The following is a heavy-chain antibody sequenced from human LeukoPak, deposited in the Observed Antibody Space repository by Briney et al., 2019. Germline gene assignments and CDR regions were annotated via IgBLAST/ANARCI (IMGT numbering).Heavy chain of an antibody. J-gene: IGHJ3*02. D-gene: IGHD2/OR15-2a*01. Sequence: PGGSLRLSCAASGFTFSSYWMSWVRQAPGKGLERVANIKQDGSEKYYVDSVKGRFTISRDNAKNSLYLQMNSLRAEDTAVYYCARATGLYRSRDAFDIWGQGTMVTVSS. V-gene: IGHV3-7*01. CDR3: ARATGLYRSRDAFDI. CDR1: GFTFSSYW. CDR2: IKQDGSEK.